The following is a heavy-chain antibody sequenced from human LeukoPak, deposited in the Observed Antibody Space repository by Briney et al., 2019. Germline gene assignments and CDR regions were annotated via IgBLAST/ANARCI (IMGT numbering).Heavy chain of an antibody. J-gene: IGHJ3*02. D-gene: IGHD3-10*01. V-gene: IGHV1-69*13. CDR3: ASYYYGSGSYKNAFDI. CDR1: GGTFSSYA. CDR2: IIPIFGTA. Sequence: ASVKVSCKASGGTFSSYATSWVRQAPGQGLEWMGGIIPIFGTANYAQKFQGRVTITADESTSTAYMELSSLRSEDTAVYYCASYYYGSGSYKNAFDIWGQGTMVTVSS.